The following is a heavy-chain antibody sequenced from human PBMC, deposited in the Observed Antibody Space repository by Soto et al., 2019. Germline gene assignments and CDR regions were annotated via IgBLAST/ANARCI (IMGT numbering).Heavy chain of an antibody. Sequence: PGESLKISCKGSGYSFTSYWIGWLRQMPGKGLEWMGIIYPGDSDTRYSPSFQGQVTISADKSISTAYLQWSSLKASDTAMYYCASSGYCSGGSCYFDYWGQGTLVTVSS. V-gene: IGHV5-51*01. CDR3: ASSGYCSGGSCYFDY. CDR1: GYSFTSYW. J-gene: IGHJ4*02. CDR2: IYPGDSDT. D-gene: IGHD2-15*01.